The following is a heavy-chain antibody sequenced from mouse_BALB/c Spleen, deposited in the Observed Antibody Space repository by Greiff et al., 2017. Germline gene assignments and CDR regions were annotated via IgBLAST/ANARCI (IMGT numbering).Heavy chain of an antibody. Sequence: QVQLKESGPGLVAPSQSLSISCTVSGFSLTSYDISWIRQPPGKGLEWLGVIWTGGGTNYNSAFMSRLSISKDNSKSQVFLKMNSLQTDDAAIYYCVRGGNFDYWGQGTTLTVSS. J-gene: IGHJ2*01. V-gene: IGHV2-9-2*01. CDR2: IWTGGGT. CDR3: VRGGNFDY. CDR1: GFSLTSYD.